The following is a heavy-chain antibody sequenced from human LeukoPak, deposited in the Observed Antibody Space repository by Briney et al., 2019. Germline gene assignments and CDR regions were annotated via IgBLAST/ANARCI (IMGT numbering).Heavy chain of an antibody. CDR1: GFTFSSYA. CDR2: ISYDGSNK. V-gene: IGHV3-30*04. J-gene: IGHJ4*02. Sequence: GRSLRLSCAASGFTFSSYAMHWVRQAPGKGLEWVAVISYDGSNKYYADSVKGRFTISRDNSKNTLYLQMNSLRAEDTAVYYCARAGIVVVTAAQDYWGQGTLVTVSS. D-gene: IGHD2-21*02. CDR3: ARAGIVVVTAAQDY.